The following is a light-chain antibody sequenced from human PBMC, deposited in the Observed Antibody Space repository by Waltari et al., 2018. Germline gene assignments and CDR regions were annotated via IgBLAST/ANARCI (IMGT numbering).Light chain of an antibody. CDR1: QSISIH. CDR3: QQSYSTPLLS. J-gene: IGKJ3*01. Sequence: DIQMTQSPSSLSASIGDRVTITCRASQSISIHLNWYQHKPGIAPRLLIYDASTLQSGFPSRFSGGGSGTEFTLTISSLQPEDFATYYCQQSYSTPLLSFGPWTKVDIK. CDR2: DAS. V-gene: IGKV1-39*01.